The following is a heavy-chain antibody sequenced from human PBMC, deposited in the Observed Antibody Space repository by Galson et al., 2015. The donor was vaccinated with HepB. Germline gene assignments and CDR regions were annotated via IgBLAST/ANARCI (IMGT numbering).Heavy chain of an antibody. CDR2: ISATSARI. V-gene: IGHV3-48*02. J-gene: IGHJ4*02. CDR1: GFTFSSFA. Sequence: SLRLSCAASGFTFSSFAMNWVRQAPGKGLEWVSYISATSARIHYADSVKGRFTISRDNAKNSLSLQMNSLRDEDTAVYYCARDRSYASRWEKYVDYWGQGTPVTVSS. D-gene: IGHD2-2*01. CDR3: ARDRSYASRWEKYVDY.